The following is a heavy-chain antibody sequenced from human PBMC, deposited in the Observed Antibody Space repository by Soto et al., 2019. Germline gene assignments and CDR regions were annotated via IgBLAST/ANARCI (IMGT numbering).Heavy chain of an antibody. J-gene: IGHJ5*02. D-gene: IGHD5-12*01. Sequence: SQTLSLTCAISGDSVSSNTASWNWIRQSPSRGLEWLGRTYFRSKWYNDYAVSVKGRIIINPDTSNNQFSLQLNSVTPEDTAVYFCAKGDNLGPKTGYAFDPWGQG. CDR3: AKGDNLGPKTGYAFDP. CDR2: TYFRSKWYN. CDR1: GDSVSSNTAS. V-gene: IGHV6-1*01.